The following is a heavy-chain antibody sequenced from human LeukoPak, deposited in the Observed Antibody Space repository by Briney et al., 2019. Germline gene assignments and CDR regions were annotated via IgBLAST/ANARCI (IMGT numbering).Heavy chain of an antibody. CDR2: IRYDGSNK. V-gene: IGHV3-30*02. CDR3: AKTPIAVAGRAVDY. CDR1: XFTFSSYG. J-gene: IGHJ4*02. D-gene: IGHD6-19*01. Sequence: GGSLRXSXXXXXFTFSSYGMHWVRQAPGKGLEWVAFIRYDGSNKYYADSVKGRFTISRDNSKNTLYLQMNSLRAEDTAVYYCAKTPIAVAGRAVDYWGQGTLVTVSS.